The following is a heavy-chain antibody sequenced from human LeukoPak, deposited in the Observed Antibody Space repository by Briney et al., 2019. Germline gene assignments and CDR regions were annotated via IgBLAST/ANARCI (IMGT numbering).Heavy chain of an antibody. CDR2: IYYSGST. CDR3: ARRWSSGWLFDY. CDR1: GGSISSSSYY. Sequence: SETLSLTCTVSGGSISSSSYYWDWIRQPPGKGLEWIGSIYYSGSTYYDPSLKSRVTISVDTSKNQFSLKLSSVTAADTAVYYCARRWSSGWLFDYWGQGTLVTVSS. D-gene: IGHD6-19*01. J-gene: IGHJ4*02. V-gene: IGHV4-39*01.